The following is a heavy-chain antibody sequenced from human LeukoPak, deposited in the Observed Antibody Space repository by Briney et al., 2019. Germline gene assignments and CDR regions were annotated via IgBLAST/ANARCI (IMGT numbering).Heavy chain of an antibody. CDR3: ASWGSHYNWNDASHY. D-gene: IGHD1-20*01. V-gene: IGHV3-11*06. Sequence: GGSLRLSCAASGFTFSDYYMSWIRQAPGKGLEWVSCISSSSSYTNSADSVKGRFTISRDNAKNSLYLQMNSLRAEDTAVYYCASWGSHYNWNDASHYWGQGTLVTVSS. CDR1: GFTFSDYY. J-gene: IGHJ4*02. CDR2: ISSSSSYT.